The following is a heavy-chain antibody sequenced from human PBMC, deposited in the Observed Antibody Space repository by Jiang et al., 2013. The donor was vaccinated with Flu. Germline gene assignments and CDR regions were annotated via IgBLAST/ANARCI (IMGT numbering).Heavy chain of an antibody. CDR3: ARGIAVAGTAYFEGDY. J-gene: IGHJ4*02. V-gene: IGHV1-18*01. Sequence: GAEVKKPGASVKVSCKASGYTFNAYYIHWVRQAPGQGLEWMGWINPNSGNTNYAQKLQGRVTMTTDTSTSTAYMELRSLRSDDTAVYYCARGIAVAGTAYFEGDYWGQGTLVTVSS. CDR2: INPNSGNT. D-gene: IGHD6-19*01. CDR1: GYTFNAYY.